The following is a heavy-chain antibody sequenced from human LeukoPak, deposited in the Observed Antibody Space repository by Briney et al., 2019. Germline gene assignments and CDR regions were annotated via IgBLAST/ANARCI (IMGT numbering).Heavy chain of an antibody. Sequence: GGSLRLSCAASGFTFSSYAMSWVRQAPGKGLEWVSAISGSGGSTYYADSVKGRFTISRDNSRNTLYLQMNSLRAEDTAVYYCASGVYYDILTGCSFYGMDVWGQGTTVTVSS. CDR1: GFTFSSYA. CDR3: ASGVYYDILTGCSFYGMDV. CDR2: ISGSGGST. J-gene: IGHJ6*02. V-gene: IGHV3-23*01. D-gene: IGHD3-9*01.